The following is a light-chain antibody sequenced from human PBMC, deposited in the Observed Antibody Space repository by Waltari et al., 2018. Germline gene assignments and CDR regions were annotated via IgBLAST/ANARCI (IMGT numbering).Light chain of an antibody. CDR2: GVT. Sequence: QSALTQPASVSGSPGQSITISCSGSSSDVGGCTYVSWYQQHPGKAPKLMIYGVTKRPSGVSDRFSGSKSDNAASLTISGLQAEDEADYYCSSYARISILVFGGGTKLTVL. CDR1: SSDVGGCTY. V-gene: IGLV2-14*03. J-gene: IGLJ3*02. CDR3: SSYARISILV.